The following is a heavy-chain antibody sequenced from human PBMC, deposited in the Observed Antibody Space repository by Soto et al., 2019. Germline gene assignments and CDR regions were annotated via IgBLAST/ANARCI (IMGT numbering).Heavy chain of an antibody. D-gene: IGHD6-19*01. CDR1: GGSISSGGYS. CDR2: IYHSGST. Sequence: QLQLQESGSGLVKPSQTLSLTCAVSGGSISSGGYSWSWIRQPPGKGLEWIGYIYHSGSTYYYPSLKSRVTISVVRSKNQSSLKLSSVTAADTAVYYCARAGGLGAVAVDYWGQGTLVTVSS. V-gene: IGHV4-30-2*01. CDR3: ARAGGLGAVAVDY. J-gene: IGHJ4*02.